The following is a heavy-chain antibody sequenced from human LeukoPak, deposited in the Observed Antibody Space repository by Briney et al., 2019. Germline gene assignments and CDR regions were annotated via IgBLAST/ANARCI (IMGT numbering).Heavy chain of an antibody. V-gene: IGHV3-9*01. CDR1: GFTFDDYA. D-gene: IGHD3-9*01. Sequence: PGRSLRLSCAASGFTFDDYAMHWVRQAPGKGLEWVSGISWNSGSIGYADSVKGRFTISRDNAKNFLYLQMNSLRAEDTALYYCAKASLVLRYFDWLLPPDYWGQGTLVTVSS. CDR3: AKASLVLRYFDWLLPPDY. CDR2: ISWNSGSI. J-gene: IGHJ4*02.